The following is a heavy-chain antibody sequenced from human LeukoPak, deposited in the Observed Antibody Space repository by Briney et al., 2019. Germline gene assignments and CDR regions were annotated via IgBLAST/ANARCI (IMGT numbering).Heavy chain of an antibody. V-gene: IGHV1-8*01. D-gene: IGHD2-2*02. Sequence: ASVKVSCKASGYTFTSYDINWVRQATGQGLEWMGWMNPNSGNTGYAQKFQGRVTMTRNTSISTAYMGLSSLRSEDTAVYYCARVVVPAAILGGMDVWGQGTTVTVSS. J-gene: IGHJ6*02. CDR1: GYTFTSYD. CDR2: MNPNSGNT. CDR3: ARVVVPAAILGGMDV.